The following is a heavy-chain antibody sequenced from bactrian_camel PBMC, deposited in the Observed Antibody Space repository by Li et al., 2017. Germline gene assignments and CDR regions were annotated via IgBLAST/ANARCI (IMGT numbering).Heavy chain of an antibody. CDR3: AAGQWTWNYGCRNN. CDR2: INSGGGTT. D-gene: IGHD5*01. CDR1: GFTFSSYA. J-gene: IGHJ4*01. V-gene: IGHV3S31*01. Sequence: VQLVESGGGLVQPGGSLRLSCGVSGFTFSSYAMSWVRQAPGKGLEWVSTINSGGGTTYDADSVKGRFTISRDNAKSTLYLQMNSLKIEDTAVYYCAAGQWTWNYGCRNNWGQGTQVTVS.